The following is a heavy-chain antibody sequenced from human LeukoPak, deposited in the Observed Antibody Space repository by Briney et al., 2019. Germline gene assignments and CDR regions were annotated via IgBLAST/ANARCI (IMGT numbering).Heavy chain of an antibody. V-gene: IGHV3-30*02. J-gene: IGHJ4*02. CDR3: AKDETFSLWFGELVTAGETD. CDR2: IRYDGSNK. D-gene: IGHD3-10*01. CDR1: GFTFRRYG. Sequence: PGGSLRLSCAASGFTFRRYGMTWVRQAPGKGLEWVAFIRYDGSNKYYADSVKGRFTISRDNSKNTLYLQMNSLRAEDTAVYYCAKDETFSLWFGELVTAGETDWGQGTLVTVSS.